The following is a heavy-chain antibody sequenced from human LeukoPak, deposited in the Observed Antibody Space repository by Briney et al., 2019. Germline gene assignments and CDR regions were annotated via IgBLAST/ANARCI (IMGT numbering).Heavy chain of an antibody. D-gene: IGHD5-12*01. CDR3: AREEWLRYIDY. J-gene: IGHJ4*02. CDR2: IWYDGSNK. Sequence: GGSLRLSCAASGFTFSSYAMSWVRQAPGKGLEWVAVIWYDGSNKYYADSVKGRFTISRDNSKNTLYLQMNSLRAEDTAVYYCAREEWLRYIDYWGQGTLVTVSS. V-gene: IGHV3-33*08. CDR1: GFTFSSYA.